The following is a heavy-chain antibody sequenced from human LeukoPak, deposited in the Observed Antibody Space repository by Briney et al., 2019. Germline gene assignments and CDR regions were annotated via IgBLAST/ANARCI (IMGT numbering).Heavy chain of an antibody. D-gene: IGHD3-10*01. CDR3: ARDRVTMVRGVITYGGSAFDI. CDR2: IIPIFGTA. V-gene: IGHV1-69*13. CDR1: GYTFTSYG. Sequence: ASVKVSCKASGYTFTSYGISWVRQAPGQGLEWMGGIIPIFGTANYAQKFQGRVTITADESTSTAYMELSSLRSEDTAVYYCARDRVTMVRGVITYGGSAFDIWGQGTMVTVSS. J-gene: IGHJ3*02.